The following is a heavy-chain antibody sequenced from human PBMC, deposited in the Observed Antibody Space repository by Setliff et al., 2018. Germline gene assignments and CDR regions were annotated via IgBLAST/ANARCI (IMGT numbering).Heavy chain of an antibody. CDR3: AREHVSGHSEY. CDR2: VYCGDSDT. D-gene: IGHD1-26*01. CDR1: EYTFSDYW. J-gene: IGHJ4*02. V-gene: IGHV5-51*01. Sequence: GESLKISCKASEYTFSDYWIGWVRQMPGKGLEWMGVVYCGDSDTRYSPSFQGQVTFSSDKSINTAYLHLSSLKASDTAMYYCAREHVSGHSEYWGQGTLVTVSS.